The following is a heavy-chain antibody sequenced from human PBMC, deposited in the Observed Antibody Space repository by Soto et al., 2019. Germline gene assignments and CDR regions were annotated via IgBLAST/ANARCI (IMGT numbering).Heavy chain of an antibody. V-gene: IGHV3-23*01. J-gene: IGHJ2*01. CDR2: VSGSGGST. D-gene: IGHD3-10*01. Sequence: EVQLLESGGGLVKPGGSLRLSCAASGFMFSSYAMSWVRQAPGKGLEWVSAVSGSGGSTYYADSVKGRFTISRDNSKNTLYLQMNSLRVEDTAVYYCATDHYGSGIWYFDLWGRGTLVTVSS. CDR1: GFMFSSYA. CDR3: ATDHYGSGIWYFDL.